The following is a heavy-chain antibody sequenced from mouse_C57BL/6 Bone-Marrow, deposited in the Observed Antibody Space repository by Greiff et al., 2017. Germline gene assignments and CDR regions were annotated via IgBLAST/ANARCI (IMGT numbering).Heavy chain of an antibody. V-gene: IGHV1-81*01. CDR1: GYTFTSYG. J-gene: IGHJ4*01. Sequence: VQLKESGAELARPGASVKLSCKASGYTFTSYGISWVKQRTGQGLEWIGEIYPRSGNTYYNEKFKGKATLTADKSSSTAYMELRSLTSEDSAVYFCARKFSNGKTMDYWGQGTTVTVSS. CDR2: IYPRSGNT. CDR3: ARKFSNGKTMDY.